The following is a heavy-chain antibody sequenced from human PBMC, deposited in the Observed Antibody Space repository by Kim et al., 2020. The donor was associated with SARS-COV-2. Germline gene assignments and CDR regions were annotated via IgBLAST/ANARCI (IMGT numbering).Heavy chain of an antibody. Sequence: ESVKGRFTHSRDTAKKTMYLQIDSLSAEDTAVYYCARGSGNFGDFDYWGQGTLVTVSS. J-gene: IGHJ4*02. V-gene: IGHV3-74*01. D-gene: IGHD3-10*01. CDR3: ARGSGNFGDFDY.